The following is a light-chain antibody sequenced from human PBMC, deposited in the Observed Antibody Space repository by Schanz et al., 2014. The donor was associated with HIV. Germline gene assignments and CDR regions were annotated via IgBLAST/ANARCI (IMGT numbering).Light chain of an antibody. CDR1: SNDVGGYNL. J-gene: IGLJ1*01. Sequence: QSALIQPASVSGSPGQSITISCTGTSNDVGGYNLVSWYQQHPGKAPKLTIYEVSKRPSGVSNRFSGSKSGNTASLTISGLQGEDEADYYCCSYVDSSTFVFGTGTKLTVL. CDR3: CSYVDSSTFV. V-gene: IGLV2-23*02. CDR2: EVS.